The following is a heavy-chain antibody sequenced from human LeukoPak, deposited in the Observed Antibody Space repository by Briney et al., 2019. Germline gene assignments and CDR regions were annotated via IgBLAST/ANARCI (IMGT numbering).Heavy chain of an antibody. CDR1: GFTFSSYS. Sequence: PGGSLRLSCAASGFTFSSYSMNWVRQAPGKGLEWVSYISSSDDTTYYADSVKGRFAISRDNAKNSLYLQMNSLRAEDTAVYYCARDLGSGGWFDPWGQGTLVTVSS. V-gene: IGHV3-48*04. J-gene: IGHJ5*02. CDR3: ARDLGSGGWFDP. CDR2: ISSSDDTT. D-gene: IGHD3-10*01.